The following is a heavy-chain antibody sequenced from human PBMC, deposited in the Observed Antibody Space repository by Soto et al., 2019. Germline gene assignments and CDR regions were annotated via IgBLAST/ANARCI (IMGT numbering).Heavy chain of an antibody. J-gene: IGHJ6*02. CDR1: GGSISSYY. Sequence: SETLSLTCTLSGGSISSYYWSWIRQPAGKGLEWIGRIYTSGSTNYNPSLKSRVTMSVDTSKNQFSLKLSPVTAADTAVYYCASTPLNPYGDYTGMDVWGQGTTVTVSS. V-gene: IGHV4-4*07. CDR2: IYTSGST. CDR3: ASTPLNPYGDYTGMDV. D-gene: IGHD4-17*01.